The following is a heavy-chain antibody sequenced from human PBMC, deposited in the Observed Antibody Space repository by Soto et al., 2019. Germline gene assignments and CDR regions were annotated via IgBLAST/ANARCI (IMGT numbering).Heavy chain of an antibody. CDR2: INPNSGGT. D-gene: IGHD6-19*01. CDR1: GYTFTGYY. V-gene: IGHV1-2*02. CDR3: ARAGGWYHEFDY. J-gene: IGHJ4*02. Sequence: ASVKVSCKASGYTFTGYYMHWWRQAPGQGLEWMGWINPNSGGTNYAQKFQGRVTMTRDTSISTAYMELSRLRSDDTAVYYCARAGGWYHEFDYWGQGTLVTVSS.